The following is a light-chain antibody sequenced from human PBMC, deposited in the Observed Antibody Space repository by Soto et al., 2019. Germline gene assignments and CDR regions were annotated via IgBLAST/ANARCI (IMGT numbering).Light chain of an antibody. CDR3: QQYNSPTRT. CDR1: QSISNW. V-gene: IGKV1-5*01. CDR2: DAS. J-gene: IGKJ1*01. Sequence: DIQMTQSPSTLYASVGDRVTITCRASQSISNWLAWYQQKPGNAPKVLIYDASSLESGVPSRFSGSGSGTEFTLTISSRQPDDFATYYCQQYNSPTRTFGQGTKVEIK.